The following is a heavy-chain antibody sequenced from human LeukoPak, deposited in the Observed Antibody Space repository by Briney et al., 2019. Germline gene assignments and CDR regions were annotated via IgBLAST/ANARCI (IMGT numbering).Heavy chain of an antibody. Sequence: GGSLRLSCAASGLTLRSYSMNWVRQAPGKGLEWVAVISYDGGNKYYADSVKGRFTISRDNAKNSLYLQMNSLRAEDTAVYYCAGAEDFWSGCCDYWGQGTLVTVSS. J-gene: IGHJ4*02. V-gene: IGHV3-30*03. CDR2: ISYDGGNK. CDR1: GLTLRSYS. D-gene: IGHD3-3*01. CDR3: AGAEDFWSGCCDY.